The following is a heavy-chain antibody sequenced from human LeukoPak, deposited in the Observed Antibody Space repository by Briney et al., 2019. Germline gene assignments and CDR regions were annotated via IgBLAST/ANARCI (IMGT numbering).Heavy chain of an antibody. CDR2: ISPDGSTT. CDR1: GFSISSYW. J-gene: IGHJ4*02. D-gene: IGHD4-11*01. CDR3: TRDRTTITLFEL. V-gene: IGHV3-74*01. Sequence: GGSLRLSCAASGFSISSYWMHWVRQVPGKGLVWVSRISPDGSTTGYADSEKGRFTASSDNARNTLYLQINSLRADDSAVYYCTRDRTTITLFELWGQGTLVTVSS.